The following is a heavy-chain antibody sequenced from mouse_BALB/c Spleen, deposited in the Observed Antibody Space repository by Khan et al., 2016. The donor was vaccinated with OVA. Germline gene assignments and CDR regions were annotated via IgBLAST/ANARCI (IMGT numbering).Heavy chain of an antibody. Sequence: EVELVESGGDLVKPGGSLKLSCAASGFTFSSYGMSWVRQTPDKRLEWVATISSGGDYTYYPDSVKGRFTISRDNAKNTLYLQMSSLKSEDTAMYYCASHLTGSFAYWGQGTLVTVSA. J-gene: IGHJ3*01. CDR3: ASHLTGSFAY. V-gene: IGHV5-6*01. CDR2: ISSGGDYT. D-gene: IGHD4-1*01. CDR1: GFTFSSYG.